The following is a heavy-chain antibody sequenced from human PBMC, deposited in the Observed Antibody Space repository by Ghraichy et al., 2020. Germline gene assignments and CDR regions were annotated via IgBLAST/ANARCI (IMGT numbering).Heavy chain of an antibody. Sequence: ASVKVSCKASGYSFTKYVMNWERQAPGQRLEWMGWIKPDNGNTKYSEKFQGRFSLATDTPANTVYMELSSLTSEDTAVYYCARGGSATVSFWGQGTLVTVSS. CDR1: GYSFTKYV. V-gene: IGHV1-3*01. CDR3: ARGGSATVSF. J-gene: IGHJ4*02. CDR2: IKPDNGNT. D-gene: IGHD1-1*01.